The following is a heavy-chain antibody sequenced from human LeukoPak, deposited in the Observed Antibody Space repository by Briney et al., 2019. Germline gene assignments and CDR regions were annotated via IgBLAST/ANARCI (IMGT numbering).Heavy chain of an antibody. CDR3: AKHGVRGARPRNYYYMDV. CDR1: GFTFSSYE. D-gene: IGHD3-10*01. CDR2: ISGSGGST. J-gene: IGHJ6*03. Sequence: GGSLRLSCAASGFTFSSYEMNWVRQAPGKGLEWVSAISGSGGSTYYADSVKGRFTISRDNSKNTLYLQMNSLRAEDTAVYYCAKHGVRGARPRNYYYMDVWGKGTTVTISS. V-gene: IGHV3-23*01.